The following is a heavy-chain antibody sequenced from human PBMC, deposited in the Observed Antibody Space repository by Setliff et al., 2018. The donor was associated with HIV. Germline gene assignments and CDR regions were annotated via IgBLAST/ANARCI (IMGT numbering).Heavy chain of an antibody. CDR3: ARGFGSLDP. D-gene: IGHD1-26*01. J-gene: IGHJ5*02. Sequence: SETLSLTCSVSGASITSGIYYWAWIRQPAGKGLEFIGRVYFSGSTNYNQSLKSRVTISLDTSKNRFSLNLRSVTAADTAVYYCARGFGSLDPWGKGTLVTVSS. CDR2: VYFSGST. V-gene: IGHV4-61*02. CDR1: GASITSGIYY.